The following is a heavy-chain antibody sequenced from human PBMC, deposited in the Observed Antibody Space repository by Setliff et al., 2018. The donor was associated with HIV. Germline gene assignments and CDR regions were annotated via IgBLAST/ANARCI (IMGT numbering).Heavy chain of an antibody. D-gene: IGHD2-2*01. V-gene: IGHV1-2*06. J-gene: IGHJ6*03. CDR2: INPNSGGT. CDR1: GYTFTDYY. Sequence: ASVKVSCKASGYTFTDYYMHWVRQAPGQGLEWMGRINPNSGGTNHAQKFQGRVTMTRDTSSSTAYMELRSLRSDDTAVYYCATHCSSTRCYQGDYMDVWGKGTTVTVSS. CDR3: ATHCSSTRCYQGDYMDV.